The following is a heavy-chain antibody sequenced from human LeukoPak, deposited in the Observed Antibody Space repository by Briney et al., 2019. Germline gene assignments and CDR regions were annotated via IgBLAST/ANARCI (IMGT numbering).Heavy chain of an antibody. CDR3: ATVGSSSPN. V-gene: IGHV1-18*01. D-gene: IGHD6-6*01. Sequence: ASVKVSCKTSGYTFTDYGITWVRQAPGQGLEWMGWISGYNGDTNYAQKFQGRVTMTEDTSTDTAYMELSSLRSEDTAVYYCATVGSSSPNWGQGTLVTVSS. CDR2: ISGYNGDT. J-gene: IGHJ4*02. CDR1: GYTFTDYG.